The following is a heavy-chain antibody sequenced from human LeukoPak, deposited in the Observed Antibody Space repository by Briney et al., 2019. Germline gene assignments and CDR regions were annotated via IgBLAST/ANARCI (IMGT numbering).Heavy chain of an antibody. J-gene: IGHJ4*02. Sequence: SETLSLTCAVSGVSFDDYYWSWVRQTPGQGLEWIGEINHSGYTNDSPSLKSRVTLSIDTSRKQFSLNLRSVTVADTGIYYCTRMTAGHDYWGQGTLVTVSS. CDR1: GVSFDDYY. V-gene: IGHV4-34*01. D-gene: IGHD2-21*02. CDR3: TRMTAGHDY. CDR2: INHSGYT.